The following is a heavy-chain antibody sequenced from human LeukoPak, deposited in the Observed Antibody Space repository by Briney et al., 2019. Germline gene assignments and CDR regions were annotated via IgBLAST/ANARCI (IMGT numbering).Heavy chain of an antibody. Sequence: GESLKISCAGSGHTFSGSAMHWVRQASGKGLEWVGRIRSKANSSATAYAASVQVRFTTSRAASKNTAYLQMNSLKTEDPAVYYCTIMGGDYYYYYMDVWGKGTTVTVP. V-gene: IGHV3-73*01. D-gene: IGHD2-21*01. J-gene: IGHJ6*03. CDR2: IRSKANSSAT. CDR1: GHTFSGSA. CDR3: TIMGGDYYYYYMDV.